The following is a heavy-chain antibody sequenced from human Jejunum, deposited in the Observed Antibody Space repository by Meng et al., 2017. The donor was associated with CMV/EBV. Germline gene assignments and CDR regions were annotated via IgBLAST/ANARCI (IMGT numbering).Heavy chain of an antibody. Sequence: SGFSVSTNYMSWLRQAPGKGLEWVSFIRGDDSTSYTDSVQGRFTISRDNSKNTVYLQMNSLRAEDTAVYYCARACRQVSNCYLDSWGQGIQVTVS. CDR1: GFSVSTNY. D-gene: IGHD4-11*01. V-gene: IGHV3-53*01. J-gene: IGHJ4*02. CDR3: ARACRQVSNCYLDS. CDR2: IRGDDST.